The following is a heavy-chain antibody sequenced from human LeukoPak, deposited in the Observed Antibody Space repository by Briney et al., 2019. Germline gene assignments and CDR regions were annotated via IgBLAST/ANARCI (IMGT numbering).Heavy chain of an antibody. J-gene: IGHJ4*02. CDR3: ARDRSSGWLFDY. V-gene: IGHV4-59*01. CDR1: GGSISSNY. CDR2: IYNSGST. D-gene: IGHD6-19*01. Sequence: SETLSLTCTVSGGSISSNYWSWIRQPPGKGLEWIGYIYNSGSTHYNSSLKSRVTISVDTSKNQFSLKLSSVTAADTAVYYCARDRSSGWLFDYWGQGTLVTVSS.